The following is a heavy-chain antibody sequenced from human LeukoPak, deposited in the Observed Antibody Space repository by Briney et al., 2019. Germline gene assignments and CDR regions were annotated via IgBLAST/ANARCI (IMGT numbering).Heavy chain of an antibody. CDR3: TWMATIFTIDY. CDR2: IRNDRIT. D-gene: IGHD5-12*01. V-gene: IGHV3-15*01. CDR1: GLTFSDAW. J-gene: IGHJ4*02. Sequence: PGGSLRLSCVLSGLTFSDAWMSWVRQAPGKGLEWVGRIRNDRITDYAAPVQGRFSISRDNSKNTFYLQMNSLRTEDTGMYFCTWMATIFTIDYWGQGTLVTVSS.